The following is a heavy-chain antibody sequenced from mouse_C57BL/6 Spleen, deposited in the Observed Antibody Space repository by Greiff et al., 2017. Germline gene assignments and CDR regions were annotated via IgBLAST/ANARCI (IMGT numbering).Heavy chain of an antibody. CDR1: GYAFSSYW. J-gene: IGHJ2*01. Sequence: VQLQESGAELVKPGASVKISCKASGYAFSSYWMNWVKQRPGKGLEWIGQIYPGDGDTNYNGKFKGKATLTADKSSSTAYMQLSSLTSEDSAVYFCARRDYYGSSIFDYWGQGTTLTVSS. CDR2: IYPGDGDT. CDR3: ARRDYYGSSIFDY. D-gene: IGHD1-1*01. V-gene: IGHV1-80*01.